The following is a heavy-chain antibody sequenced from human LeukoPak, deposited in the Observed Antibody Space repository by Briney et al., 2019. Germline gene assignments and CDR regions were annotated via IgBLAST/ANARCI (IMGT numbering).Heavy chain of an antibody. J-gene: IGHJ4*02. D-gene: IGHD5-18*01. CDR2: IIPIFGTA. V-gene: IGHV1-69*05. CDR1: GYTFTDCY. Sequence: SVKVSCKASGYTFTDCYMHWVRQGPGQGLEWMGGIIPIFGTANYAQKFQGRVTITTDESTSTAYMELSSLRSEDTAVYYCARRGGGYSYGGFDYWGQGTLVTVSS. CDR3: ARRGGGYSYGGFDY.